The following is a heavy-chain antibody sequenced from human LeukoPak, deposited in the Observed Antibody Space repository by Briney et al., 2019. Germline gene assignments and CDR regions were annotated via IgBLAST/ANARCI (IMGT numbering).Heavy chain of an antibody. CDR2: VHYSGTA. CDR3: ARGYGDFRVEGRYFHS. J-gene: IGHJ4*02. CDR1: DGSITNYD. Sequence: PSETLSLTCTVSDGSITNYDWSWVRQPPGKGLEFLGHVHYSGTANYNPSLRSRVTISIATSKEHFFLKLKSVTAADTAVYYCARGYGDFRVEGRYFHSWGQGTLVTASS. D-gene: IGHD4-17*01. V-gene: IGHV4-59*01.